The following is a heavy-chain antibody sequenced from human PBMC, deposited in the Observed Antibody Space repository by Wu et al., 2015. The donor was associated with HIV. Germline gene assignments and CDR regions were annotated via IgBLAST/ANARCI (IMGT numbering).Heavy chain of an antibody. CDR3: ARVGCSSTSWPLHYYYMDV. V-gene: IGHV1-69*12. CDR1: GGTFNNYA. Sequence: QVQLVQSGAEVKKPGSSVKVSCKASGGTFNNYAITWVRQAPGQGLEWMGGIIPIFGTANYPQKFQGRVTMTADESTGTAYMELSSLRSEDTAVYYXARVGCSSTSWPLHYYYMDVWANGTTVTV. J-gene: IGHJ6*03. CDR2: IIPIFGTA. D-gene: IGHD2-2*01.